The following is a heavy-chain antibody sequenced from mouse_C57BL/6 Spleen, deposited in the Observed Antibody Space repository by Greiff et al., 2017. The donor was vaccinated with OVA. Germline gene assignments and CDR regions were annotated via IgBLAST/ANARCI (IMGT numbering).Heavy chain of an antibody. V-gene: IGHV1-64*01. CDR2: IHPNSGST. CDR1: GYTFTSYW. Sequence: QVQLQQPGAELVKPGASVKLSCKASGYTFTSYWMHWVKQRPGQGLEWIGMIHPNSGSTNYNEKFKSKATLTVDKSSSTAYMQLSSLTSEDSAVYYCARGVYYGSRGGWFAYWGQGTLVTVSA. D-gene: IGHD1-1*01. CDR3: ARGVYYGSRGGWFAY. J-gene: IGHJ3*01.